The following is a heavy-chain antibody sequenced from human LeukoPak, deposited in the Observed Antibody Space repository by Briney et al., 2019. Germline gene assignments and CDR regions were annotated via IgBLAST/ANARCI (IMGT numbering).Heavy chain of an antibody. V-gene: IGHV4-39*07. CDR1: GGFFSSGYYC. CDR3: ARALEMATIFGEPWYFDY. Sequence: SETLSLTCSISGGFFSSGYYCWGWVRQPPEKGLEWIGTLCYSGNIYYNPSLKSPVTISIDTSKNQFFLKLTSVTAADTALYYCARALEMATIFGEPWYFDYWGQGTLVTVSS. CDR2: LCYSGNI. D-gene: IGHD5-24*01. J-gene: IGHJ4*02.